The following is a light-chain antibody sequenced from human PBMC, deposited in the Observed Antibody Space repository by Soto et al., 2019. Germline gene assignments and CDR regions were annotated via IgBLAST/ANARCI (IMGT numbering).Light chain of an antibody. J-gene: IGKJ5*01. Sequence: DIQMTQSPSSLSASVGDRVTITCRASQTISGYLNWYQQKPGKAPKLLIYKASTLKSGVPSRFSGSGSGTEFTLTISSLQPDDFATYYCQHYNSYSEAFGQGTRLEIK. CDR1: QTISGY. CDR2: KAS. V-gene: IGKV1-5*03. CDR3: QHYNSYSEA.